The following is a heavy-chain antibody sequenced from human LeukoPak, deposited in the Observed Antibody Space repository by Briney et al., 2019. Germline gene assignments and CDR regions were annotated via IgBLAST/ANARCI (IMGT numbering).Heavy chain of an antibody. CDR1: GGSISSGSYY. CDR3: ARVVYCGGDCYSDYFDY. J-gene: IGHJ4*02. CDR2: IYTSGST. V-gene: IGHV4-61*02. D-gene: IGHD2-21*02. Sequence: SQTLSLTCTVSGGSISSGSYYWSWIRQPAGKGLEWIGRIYTSGSTNYNPSLKSRVTISVDTSKNQFSLKLSSVAAADTAVYYCARVVYCGGDCYSDYFDYWGQGTLVTVSS.